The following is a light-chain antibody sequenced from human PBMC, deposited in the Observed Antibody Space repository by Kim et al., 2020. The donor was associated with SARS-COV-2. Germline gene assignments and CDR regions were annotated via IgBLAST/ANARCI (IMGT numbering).Light chain of an antibody. CDR1: QSVSSNY. CDR2: DAS. Sequence: SPGERATLSCCASQSVSSNYLAWYQQKPGLAPRLLIYDASSRATGIPDRFSGSGSGTDFTLTISRLEPEDVAVYYCQQYGSSPFTFGPGTKVDIK. CDR3: QQYGSSPFT. J-gene: IGKJ3*01. V-gene: IGKV3D-20*01.